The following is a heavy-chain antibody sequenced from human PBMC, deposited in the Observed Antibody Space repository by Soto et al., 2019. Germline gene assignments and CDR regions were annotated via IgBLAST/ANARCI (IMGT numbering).Heavy chain of an antibody. Sequence: GGPLRLSCAASGFTFSSYCMNWVRQAPGKGQERVSSISSSSSYIYYADSVKGRFTISRDNAKNSLYLQMNSLRAEDTAVYYCARPGRYCSSTSCLEYFQHWGQGTLVTVSS. V-gene: IGHV3-21*01. D-gene: IGHD2-2*01. CDR1: GFTFSSYC. CDR3: ARPGRYCSSTSCLEYFQH. CDR2: ISSSSSYI. J-gene: IGHJ1*01.